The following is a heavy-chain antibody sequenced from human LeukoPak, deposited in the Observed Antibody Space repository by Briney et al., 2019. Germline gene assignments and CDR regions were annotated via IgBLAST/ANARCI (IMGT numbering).Heavy chain of an antibody. J-gene: IGHJ3*02. D-gene: IGHD2-8*02. V-gene: IGHV5-51*01. Sequence: GESLKISCKSSGYSFTSYWIGWVRQMPGKGLEWMGIIYPGDSDTRYSPSFQGQVTISADKSISTAYLQWSSLKASDTAMYYCARRERAWSRRLDDAFDIWGQGTMVTVSS. CDR3: ARRERAWSRRLDDAFDI. CDR1: GYSFTSYW. CDR2: IYPGDSDT.